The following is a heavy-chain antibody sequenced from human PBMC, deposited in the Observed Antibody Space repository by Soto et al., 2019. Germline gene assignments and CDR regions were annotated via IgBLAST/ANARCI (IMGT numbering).Heavy chain of an antibody. CDR1: GGTFSSYA. V-gene: IGHV1-69*06. CDR2: IIPIFGTA. J-gene: IGHJ6*02. D-gene: IGHD5-12*01. Sequence: SVKVSCKASGGTFSSYAISWVRQASGQGLEWMGGIIPIFGTANYAQKFQGRVTITADKSTSTAYMELSSLRSEDTAVYYCTYSGYDRSLYYYGMDVWGQGTTVTVSS. CDR3: TYSGYDRSLYYYGMDV.